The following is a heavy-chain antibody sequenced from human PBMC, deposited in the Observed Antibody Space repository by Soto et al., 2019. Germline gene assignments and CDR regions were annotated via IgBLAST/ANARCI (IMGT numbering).Heavy chain of an antibody. Sequence: GASVKVSCKASGGTFSSYTISWVRQAPGQGLEWMGRIIPILGIANYAQKFQGRVTITADKSTSTAYMELSSLRSEDTAVYYCARADCSGGSCWNFDYWGQGTLVTVSS. D-gene: IGHD2-15*01. CDR1: GGTFSSYT. CDR2: IIPILGIA. J-gene: IGHJ4*02. V-gene: IGHV1-69*02. CDR3: ARADCSGGSCWNFDY.